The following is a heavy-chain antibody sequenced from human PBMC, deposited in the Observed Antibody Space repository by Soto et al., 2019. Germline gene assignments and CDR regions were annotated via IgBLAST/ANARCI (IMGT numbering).Heavy chain of an antibody. V-gene: IGHV5-51*01. Sequence: GESLKISCKGSGYSFTSYWIGWVRQMPGKGLEWMGIIYPGDSDTRYSPSFQGQVTISADKSISTAYLPWSSLKASDTAMYYCARDKAGYSYGSHFDYWGQGTLVTVSS. D-gene: IGHD5-18*01. J-gene: IGHJ4*02. CDR2: IYPGDSDT. CDR3: ARDKAGYSYGSHFDY. CDR1: GYSFTSYW.